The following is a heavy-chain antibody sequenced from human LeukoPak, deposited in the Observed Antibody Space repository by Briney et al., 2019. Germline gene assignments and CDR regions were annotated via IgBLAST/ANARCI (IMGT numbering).Heavy chain of an antibody. J-gene: IGHJ4*02. CDR3: ARGRGYDYVWGSYRSRYFDY. D-gene: IGHD3-16*02. CDR1: GGSISSYY. V-gene: IGHV4-4*07. CDR2: IYTSGST. Sequence: SETLSLTCTVSGGSISSYYWSWIRQPAGKGLEWIGRIYTSGSTNYNPSLKSRVTMSVDTSKNQFSLKLSSVTAADTAVYYCARGRGYDYVWGSYRSRYFDYWGQGTLVTVSS.